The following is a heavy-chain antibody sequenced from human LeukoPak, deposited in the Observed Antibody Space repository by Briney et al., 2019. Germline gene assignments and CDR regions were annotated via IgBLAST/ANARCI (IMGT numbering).Heavy chain of an antibody. CDR3: AKDRIAVAGTVGEPFDY. CDR2: IGIRGDT. CDR1: GFTFIDYD. D-gene: IGHD6-19*01. V-gene: IGHV3-13*01. Sequence: PAGGSLRLSCAASGFTFIDYDMHWVRQVIGKGLEWVSAIGIRGDTHYSGSVKGRFTISRENAESSLYLQMNSLRAEDTAVYYCAKDRIAVAGTVGEPFDYWGQGTLVTVSS. J-gene: IGHJ4*02.